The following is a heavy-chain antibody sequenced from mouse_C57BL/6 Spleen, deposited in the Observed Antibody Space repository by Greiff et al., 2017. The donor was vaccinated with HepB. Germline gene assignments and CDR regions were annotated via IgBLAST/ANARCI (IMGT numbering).Heavy chain of an antibody. CDR3: ARPYSNYDY. Sequence: VMLVESGAELARPGASVKLSCKASGYTFTSYGISWVKQRTGQGLEWIGEIYPRSGNTYYNEKFKGKATLTADKSSSTAYMELRSLTSEDSAVYFCARPYSNYDYWGQGTTLTVSS. CDR2: IYPRSGNT. CDR1: GYTFTSYG. V-gene: IGHV1-81*01. D-gene: IGHD2-5*01. J-gene: IGHJ2*01.